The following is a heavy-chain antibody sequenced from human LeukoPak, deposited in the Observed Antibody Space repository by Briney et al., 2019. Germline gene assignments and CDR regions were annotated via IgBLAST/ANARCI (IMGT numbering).Heavy chain of an antibody. CDR2: IQQSGGAT. Sequence: GGSLRLSCAASGFTFSSYWMTWVRQAPGRGLEWVANIQQSGGATHYVDSVKGRFTISRDNAKSSLYLQLSSLRVEDTAVYYCARDQPDYWGQGTLVTVSS. V-gene: IGHV3-7*01. J-gene: IGHJ4*02. CDR3: ARDQPDY. CDR1: GFTFSSYW.